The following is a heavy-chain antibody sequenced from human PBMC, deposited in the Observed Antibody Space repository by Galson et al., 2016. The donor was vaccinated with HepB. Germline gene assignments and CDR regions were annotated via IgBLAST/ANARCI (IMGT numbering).Heavy chain of an antibody. D-gene: IGHD5-18*01. CDR2: IYDSRNT. J-gene: IGHJ2*01. V-gene: IGHV4-30-4*01. Sequence: TLSLTCTVSGASISSGDHHWSWIRQPPGKGLERIGYIYDSRNTYYNPSLKSRVTTSVDSSKNQFSLNLGAVTAAYTALSYCASVFSEPALAHWFFDLWGRGALVSVSS. CDR1: GASISSGDHH. CDR3: ASVFSEPALAHWFFDL.